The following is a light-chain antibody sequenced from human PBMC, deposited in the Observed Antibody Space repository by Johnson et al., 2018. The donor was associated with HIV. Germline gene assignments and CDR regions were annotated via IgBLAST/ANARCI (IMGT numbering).Light chain of an antibody. CDR2: DNN. Sequence: QSVLTQPPSVSAAPGQKVTISCSGSSYNIGNNLVSWYQQVPGTAPRLLIYDNNRRPSGIPDRFSGSKSGTSATLGITGLQTGDEADYYCGTWDSSLSAYVFGTGTKVTVL. J-gene: IGLJ1*01. V-gene: IGLV1-51*01. CDR3: GTWDSSLSAYV. CDR1: SYNIGNNL.